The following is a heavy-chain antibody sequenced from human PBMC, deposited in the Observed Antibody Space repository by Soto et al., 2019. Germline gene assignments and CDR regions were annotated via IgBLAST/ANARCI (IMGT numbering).Heavy chain of an antibody. CDR2: IDPSDSYT. Sequence: GGSLKISCNGSGYSFTIYWIRWVRQMPGKGLEWMGRIDPSDSYTNYSPSFQGHVTISADKSISTAYLQWSSLKASDTAMYYCARHGVTTLYYYGMDVWGQGTTVTVSS. V-gene: IGHV5-10-1*01. CDR1: GYSFTIYW. D-gene: IGHD4-17*01. J-gene: IGHJ6*02. CDR3: ARHGVTTLYYYGMDV.